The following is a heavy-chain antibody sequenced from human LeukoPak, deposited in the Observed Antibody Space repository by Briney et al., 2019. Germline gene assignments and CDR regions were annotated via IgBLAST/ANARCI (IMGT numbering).Heavy chain of an antibody. CDR1: GFIFSTYG. CDR2: ISYDGSDK. J-gene: IGHJ4*02. CDR3: AKLRYSSNWCCFDY. Sequence: PGGSLRLSCAASGFIFSTYGMHWVRQAPGKGLEWVAIISYDGSDKYYADSVKGRFTISRDNSKNTLYLQMNSLRAEDTAIYYCAKLRYSSNWCCFDYWGQGTLVTVSS. D-gene: IGHD6-13*01. V-gene: IGHV3-30*18.